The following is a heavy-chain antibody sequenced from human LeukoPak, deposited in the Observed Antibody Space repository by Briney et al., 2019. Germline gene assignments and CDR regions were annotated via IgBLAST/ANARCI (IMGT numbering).Heavy chain of an antibody. D-gene: IGHD3-22*01. CDR1: GGSISSSSYY. Sequence: SETLSLTCTVSGGSISSSSYYWGCIRQPPGKGLECIGSIYYSGSTYYNPSLKSRVTISVDTSKNQFSLKLSSVTAADTAVYYCARDTNYYDSSGLMGYWGQGTLVTVSS. CDR3: ARDTNYYDSSGLMGY. J-gene: IGHJ4*02. V-gene: IGHV4-39*07. CDR2: IYYSGST.